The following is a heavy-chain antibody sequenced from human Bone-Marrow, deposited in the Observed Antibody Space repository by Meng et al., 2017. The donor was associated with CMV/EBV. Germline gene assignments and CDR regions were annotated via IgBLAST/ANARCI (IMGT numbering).Heavy chain of an antibody. J-gene: IGHJ6*02. CDR3: ARVKTGYCSSTSCYPPLYGRDV. V-gene: IGHV1-2*02. D-gene: IGHD2-2*01. CDR2: INPNSGGT. CDR1: GYTFTGYY. Sequence: ASVKVSCKASGYTFTGYYMHWVRQAPGQGLEWMGWINPNSGGTNYAQKFQGRVTMTRDTSISTAYMELSRLRSDDTALYYCARVKTGYCSSTSCYPPLYGRDVWGQGNTVNV.